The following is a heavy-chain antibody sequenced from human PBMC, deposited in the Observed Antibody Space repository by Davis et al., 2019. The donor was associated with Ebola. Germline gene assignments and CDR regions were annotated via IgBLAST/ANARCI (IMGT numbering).Heavy chain of an antibody. V-gene: IGHV3-7*01. CDR1: GFTFSRDW. D-gene: IGHD6-13*01. CDR2: IKQGGSEK. Sequence: PGGSLRLSCVGSGFTFSRDWMTWLRQTPGKGLEWVANIKQGGSEKYYVDSVKGRFIISRDNAKNSVFLQMNSLRVEDTAMYYCAGDGVAAGSDYWGQGTMVTVSS. J-gene: IGHJ4*02. CDR3: AGDGVAAGSDY.